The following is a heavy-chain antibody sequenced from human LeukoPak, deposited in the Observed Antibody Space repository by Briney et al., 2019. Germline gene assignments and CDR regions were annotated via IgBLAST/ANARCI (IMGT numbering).Heavy chain of an antibody. CDR1: GGSINSSSYY. CDR2: IYYSGST. V-gene: IGHV4-39*01. Sequence: SETLSLTCTVSGGSINSSSYYWGWIRQPPGKGLEWMGSIYYSGSTYYNPSLKSRVTISVDTSKNQFSLKLSSVTAADTAVYYCARLTYYYYGMDVWGQGTTVTVSS. CDR3: ARLTYYYYGMDV. J-gene: IGHJ6*02.